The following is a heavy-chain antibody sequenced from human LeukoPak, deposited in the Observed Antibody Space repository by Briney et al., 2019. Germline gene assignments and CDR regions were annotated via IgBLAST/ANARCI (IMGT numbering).Heavy chain of an antibody. Sequence: SETLSLTCAVSGGSTSSGGYSWSRIRQPPGKGLEWIGYIYHSGSTYYNPSLKSRVTISVDRSKNQFSLKLSSVTAADTAVYYCARLRLGELSFDYWGQGTLVTVSS. CDR1: GGSTSSGGYS. J-gene: IGHJ4*02. CDR2: IYHSGST. V-gene: IGHV4-30-2*01. D-gene: IGHD3-16*02. CDR3: ARLRLGELSFDY.